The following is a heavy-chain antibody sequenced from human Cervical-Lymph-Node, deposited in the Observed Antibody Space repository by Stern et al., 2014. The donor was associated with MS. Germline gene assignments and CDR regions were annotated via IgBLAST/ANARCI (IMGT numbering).Heavy chain of an antibody. CDR1: GFTFDDYA. D-gene: IGHD6-13*01. CDR2: ISWDGGST. CDR3: AKDFGDSSSSNY. V-gene: IGHV3-43D*03. Sequence: EEQLVESGGVVVQPGGSLRLSCAASGFTFDDYAMHWVRQAPGKGLEWVSLISWDGGSTYYADSVKGRFTISRDNSKNSLYLQMNSLRAEDTALYYCAKDFGDSSSSNYWGQGTLVTVSS. J-gene: IGHJ4*02.